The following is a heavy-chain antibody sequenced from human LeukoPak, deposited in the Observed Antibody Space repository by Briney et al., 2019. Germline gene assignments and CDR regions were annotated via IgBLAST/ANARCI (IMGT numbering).Heavy chain of an antibody. CDR3: AKRFGEWGGLGFDP. V-gene: IGHV1-46*01. D-gene: IGHD3-10*01. CDR2: INPSGGST. Sequence: ASVKVSCKASGYTFTSYYMHWVRQAPGQGLEWMGIINPSGGSTSYAQKFQGRVTMTRDTSTSTAYMELSRLRSDDTAVYYCAKRFGEWGGLGFDPWGQGTLVTVSS. J-gene: IGHJ5*02. CDR1: GYTFTSYY.